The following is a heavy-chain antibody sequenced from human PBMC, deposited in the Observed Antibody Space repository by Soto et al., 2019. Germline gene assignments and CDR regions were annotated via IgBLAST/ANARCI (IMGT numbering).Heavy chain of an antibody. CDR2: IYYSGST. CDR3: ARRYMYRAGFIATCNWFDP. Sequence: SETLSLTCTVSGGSISSSSYYWGWIRQPPGKGLEWIGSIYYSGSTYYNTSLKSQVTISVDTSKNQFSLKLSSVTAADTSVYYCARRYMYRAGFIATCNWFDPCGQVTLVTVSS. CDR1: GGSISSSSYY. D-gene: IGHD1-26*01. J-gene: IGHJ5*02. V-gene: IGHV4-39*01.